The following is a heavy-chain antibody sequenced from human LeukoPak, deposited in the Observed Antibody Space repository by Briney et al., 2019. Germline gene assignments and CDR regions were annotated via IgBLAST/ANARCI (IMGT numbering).Heavy chain of an antibody. V-gene: IGHV3-9*03. Sequence: PGRSLRLSCAASGFTFDDYAMHWVRQAPGKGLEWVSGISWNGGSIGYADSVKGRFTISRDNAKNSLYLQMNSLRAEDMALYYCAKDNQARYSSSLHTGAFDIWGQGTMVTVSS. D-gene: IGHD6-13*01. CDR3: AKDNQARYSSSLHTGAFDI. CDR1: GFTFDDYA. CDR2: ISWNGGSI. J-gene: IGHJ3*02.